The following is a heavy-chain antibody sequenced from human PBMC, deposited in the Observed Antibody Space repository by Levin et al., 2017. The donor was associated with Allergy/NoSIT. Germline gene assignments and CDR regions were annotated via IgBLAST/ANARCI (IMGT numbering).Heavy chain of an antibody. V-gene: IGHV3-11*01. CDR3: ARGLGDVYSSGSHGGMDV. Sequence: GESLKISCAASGFTFSDYYMSWIRQAPGKGLEWVSYISSSGSTIYYADSVKGRFTISRDNAKNSLYLQMNSLRAEDTAVYYCARGLGDVYSSGSHGGMDVWGQGTTVTVSS. J-gene: IGHJ6*02. CDR1: GFTFSDYY. CDR2: ISSSGSTI. D-gene: IGHD6-19*01.